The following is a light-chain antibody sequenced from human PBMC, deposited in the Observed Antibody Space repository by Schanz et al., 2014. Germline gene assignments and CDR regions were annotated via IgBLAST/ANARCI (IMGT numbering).Light chain of an antibody. J-gene: IGLJ2*01. Sequence: QSALTQPRSVSGSPGQSVTISCTGTSSDVGGYNYVSWYQQHPGKAPKLMIYDVSKRPSGVPDRFSGSKSGNTASLTISGLQAEDEADYYCCSYAGRSLVFGGGTKVTVL. V-gene: IGLV2-11*01. CDR1: SSDVGGYNY. CDR2: DVS. CDR3: CSYAGRSLV.